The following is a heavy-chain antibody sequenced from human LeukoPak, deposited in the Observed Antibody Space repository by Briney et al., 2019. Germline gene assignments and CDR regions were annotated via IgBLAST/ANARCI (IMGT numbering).Heavy chain of an antibody. V-gene: IGHV3-21*01. CDR1: GFTFSRYS. D-gene: IGHD6-13*01. Sequence: GGSLRLSCAASGFTFSRYSMNWVRQAPGKGLEWVPSITISSTYLFYADSVKGRFTISRDNAKNSLYLQMNSLRAEDTAVYYCARDLEQQLFDLWGQGTLVTVSS. CDR3: ARDLEQQLFDL. CDR2: ITISSTYL. J-gene: IGHJ5*02.